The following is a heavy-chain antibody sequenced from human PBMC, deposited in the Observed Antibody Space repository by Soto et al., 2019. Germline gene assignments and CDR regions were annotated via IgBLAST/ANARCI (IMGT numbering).Heavy chain of an antibody. CDR1: GFTFSGSA. Sequence: PGGSLRLSCAASGFTFSGSAMHWVRQASGKGLEWVGRIRSKANSYATAYAASVKGRFTISRDDSKNTAYLQMNSLKTEDTAVYYCTRRMWARWLNYYYYGMDVWGQGTTVTVSS. D-gene: IGHD5-12*01. CDR3: TRRMWARWLNYYYYGMDV. CDR2: IRSKANSYAT. J-gene: IGHJ6*02. V-gene: IGHV3-73*01.